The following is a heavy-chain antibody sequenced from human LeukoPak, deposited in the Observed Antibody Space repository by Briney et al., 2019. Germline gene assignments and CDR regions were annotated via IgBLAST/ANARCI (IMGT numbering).Heavy chain of an antibody. Sequence: WGSLRLSCAASGFTFSSYGMHWVRQAPGKGLEWVAVISYDGSNKYYAASVRGRFTISRDNSKNTLYLQMNSLRAEDTAVYYCAKDSSYYYDSNGYFDYWGQGTLVTVSS. D-gene: IGHD3-22*01. CDR1: GFTFSSYG. CDR3: AKDSSYYYDSNGYFDY. J-gene: IGHJ4*02. V-gene: IGHV3-30*18. CDR2: ISYDGSNK.